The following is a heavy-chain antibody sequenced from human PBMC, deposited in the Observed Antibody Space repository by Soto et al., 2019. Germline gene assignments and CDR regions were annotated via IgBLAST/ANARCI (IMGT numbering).Heavy chain of an antibody. V-gene: IGHV3-23*01. Sequence: EVQLLESGGGLVQPGGSLRLSCAASGFTFSSYAMSWVRQAPGKGLEWVSAISGSGGSTYYADSVNGRFTISRDNSKNTLYLQRNSLRAEDTAVYYCAKDLGAGYCNSTRCYAPDSWGEGTLDTVSS. CDR1: GFTFSSYA. J-gene: IGHJ4*02. CDR3: AKDLGAGYCNSTRCYAPDS. CDR2: ISGSGGST. D-gene: IGHD2-2*03.